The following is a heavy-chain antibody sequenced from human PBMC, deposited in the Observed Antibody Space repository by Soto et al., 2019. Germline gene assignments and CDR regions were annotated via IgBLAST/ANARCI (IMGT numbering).Heavy chain of an antibody. J-gene: IGHJ4*02. CDR2: IYYSGRT. Sequence: SETLSLTCIVSGESISRSSYYWGWIRQPPGKGLEWIGSIYYSGRTYYNPSFKSRVTISIDTSKNQFSLKLSSVTATDTAVYYCARQRTTVVTQAYFDHWGQGALVTLYS. D-gene: IGHD2-21*02. CDR3: ARQRTTVVTQAYFDH. V-gene: IGHV4-39*01. CDR1: GESISRSSYY.